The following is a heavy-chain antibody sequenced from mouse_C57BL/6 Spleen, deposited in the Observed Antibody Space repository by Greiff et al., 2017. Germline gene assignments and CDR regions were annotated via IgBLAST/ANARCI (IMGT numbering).Heavy chain of an antibody. CDR2: IDPSDSYT. J-gene: IGHJ3*01. CDR3: ARSNWDPLFAY. V-gene: IGHV1-69*01. Sequence: QVQLQQPGAELVMPGASVKLSCKASGYTFTSYWMHWVKQRPGQGLEWIGEIDPSDSYTNYNQKFKGKSTLTVDKSSSTAYMQLSSLTSEDSAVYYCARSNWDPLFAYWGQGTLVTVSA. D-gene: IGHD4-1*01. CDR1: GYTFTSYW.